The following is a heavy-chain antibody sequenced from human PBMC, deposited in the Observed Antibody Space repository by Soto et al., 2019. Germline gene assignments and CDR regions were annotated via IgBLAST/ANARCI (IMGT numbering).Heavy chain of an antibody. Sequence: SETMSLTCTVSGGSISSYYWSWIRQPPGKGLEWIGYIYYSGSTNYNPSLKSRVTISVDTSKNQSSLKLSSVTAADTAVYYCARAYGDYVFDYWGQGTLVTVSS. V-gene: IGHV4-59*01. D-gene: IGHD4-17*01. CDR2: IYYSGST. CDR3: ARAYGDYVFDY. CDR1: GGSISSYY. J-gene: IGHJ4*02.